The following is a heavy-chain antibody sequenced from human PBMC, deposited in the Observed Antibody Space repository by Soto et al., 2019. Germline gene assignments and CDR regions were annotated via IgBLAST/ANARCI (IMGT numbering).Heavy chain of an antibody. D-gene: IGHD3-9*01. CDR3: ARDTPQDLLRYFDWLEPYNCFDP. CDR2: IYTSGST. J-gene: IGHJ5*02. CDR1: GGSISSYY. V-gene: IGHV4-4*07. Sequence: KPSETLSLTCTVSGGSISSYYWSWIRQPAGKGLEWIGRIYTSGSTNYNPSLKRRVTMSVDTSKNQFSLKLSSVTAADTAVYYCARDTPQDLLRYFDWLEPYNCFDPWGQGTLVTVSS.